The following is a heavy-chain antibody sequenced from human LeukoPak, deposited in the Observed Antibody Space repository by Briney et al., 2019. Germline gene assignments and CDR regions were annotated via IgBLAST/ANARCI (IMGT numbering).Heavy chain of an antibody. V-gene: IGHV3-7*01. CDR2: FEQDVSEK. D-gene: IGHD3-3*01. CDR1: GVTFSSYW. Sequence: GGSLRLSCAASGVTFSSYWMSWVRQAPGKGLEWVANFEQDVSEKYYVDSVKDRFTTSRDNAKNSLYLQMNSLRAEDTAVYYCARDRNTDFWSGYYTNYFDYWGQGTLVTVSS. J-gene: IGHJ4*02. CDR3: ARDRNTDFWSGYYTNYFDY.